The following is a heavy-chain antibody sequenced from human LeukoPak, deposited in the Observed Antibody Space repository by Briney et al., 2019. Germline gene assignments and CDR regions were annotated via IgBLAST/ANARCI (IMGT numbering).Heavy chain of an antibody. D-gene: IGHD1-1*01. CDR2: VHRSGNT. CDR3: ARDWTTTPGNWFDP. V-gene: IGHV4-4*07. CDR1: GASITSFS. Sequence: PSETLSLTCTVSGASITSFSWSWLRQPAEAGLEWIGRVHRSGNTDYNPSLKGRVTMSMDTSRNQLSLILNSVTAADTAVYYCARDWTTTPGNWFDPWGQGTLVTVSS. J-gene: IGHJ5*02.